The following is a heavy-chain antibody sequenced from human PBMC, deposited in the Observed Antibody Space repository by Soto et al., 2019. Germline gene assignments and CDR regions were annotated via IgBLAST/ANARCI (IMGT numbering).Heavy chain of an antibody. D-gene: IGHD6-6*01. CDR2: MDPKTGNT. J-gene: IGHJ4*02. Sequence: ASVKVSCKASGYSFTSYDINWVRQATGQGLERMGWMDPKTGNTDYGQKFQGRVTMTRNTSISTAYMELSSLTSEDTAVYYCARGPWLAARPYYFDYWGQGTLVTVSS. V-gene: IGHV1-8*01. CDR1: GYSFTSYD. CDR3: ARGPWLAARPYYFDY.